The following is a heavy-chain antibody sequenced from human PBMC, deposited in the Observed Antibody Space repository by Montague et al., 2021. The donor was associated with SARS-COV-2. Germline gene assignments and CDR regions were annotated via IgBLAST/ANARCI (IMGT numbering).Heavy chain of an antibody. D-gene: IGHD3-16*01. Sequence: SETLSLTCNVSGGSISNYYWSWIRQPAGKGLEWIGRIYSSGSINYNPSLKTRITLSVDTSKNQLSLRLNSVTAADTAVYYCARNPGEYYGMDVWGQGTTVTVSS. CDR2: IYSSGSI. V-gene: IGHV4-4*07. CDR1: GGSISNYY. J-gene: IGHJ6*02. CDR3: ARNPGEYYGMDV.